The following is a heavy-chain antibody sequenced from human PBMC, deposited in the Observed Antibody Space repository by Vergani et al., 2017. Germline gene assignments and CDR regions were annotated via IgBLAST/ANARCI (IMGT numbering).Heavy chain of an antibody. Sequence: QVQLQESGPGLVKPSETLSLTCTFSGGSISSYYWSWIRQPPGKGLEWIGYIYYSGSTNYNPSLKSRVTISVDTSKNQFSLKLSSVTAADTAVYYCARDAGGYSYGQFDYWGQGTLVTVSS. J-gene: IGHJ4*02. CDR1: GGSISSYY. V-gene: IGHV4-59*01. CDR2: IYYSGST. CDR3: ARDAGGYSYGQFDY. D-gene: IGHD5-18*01.